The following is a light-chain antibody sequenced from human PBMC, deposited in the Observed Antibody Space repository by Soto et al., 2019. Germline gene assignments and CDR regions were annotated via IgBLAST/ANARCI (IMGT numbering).Light chain of an antibody. V-gene: IGKV3-20*01. CDR3: QHYGDSPPGFI. Sequence: EIVLTQSPGTLSLSPGETATLSCGASQSVSSTYLAWYQQKPGQAPRLLIYGTSTRATGIPDRFSGSGSGTDFTLTISRLEPEDVAVYYCQHYGDSPPGFIFGPGTKVDLK. CDR1: QSVSSTY. J-gene: IGKJ3*01. CDR2: GTS.